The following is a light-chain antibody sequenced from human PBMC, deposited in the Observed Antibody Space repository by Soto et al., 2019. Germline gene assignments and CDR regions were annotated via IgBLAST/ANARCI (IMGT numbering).Light chain of an antibody. V-gene: IGKV1-5*01. CDR3: QQYNNYWT. J-gene: IGKJ1*01. CDR2: DAS. Sequence: DIQMTQSPSTLSASVGDGVTITCRASQNINNLLAWYQHKPGKAPKLLIYDASSLESGVPSRFSGSGSATEFTLTISSLQPDDFATYYCQQYNNYWTFGQGTKVDIK. CDR1: QNINNL.